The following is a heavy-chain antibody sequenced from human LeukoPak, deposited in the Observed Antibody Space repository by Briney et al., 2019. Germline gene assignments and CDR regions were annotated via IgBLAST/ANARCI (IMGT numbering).Heavy chain of an antibody. J-gene: IGHJ5*02. CDR1: GYSFTSYW. V-gene: IGHV5-10-1*01. CDR3: AILGYCSSTSCYEGGYWFDP. CDR2: IDPSDSYT. Sequence: GESLKISCKGSGYSFTSYWISWVRQMPGKGLEWMGRIDPSDSYTNYSPSFQGHVTIPADKSISTAYLQWSSLKASDTAMYYCAILGYCSSTSCYEGGYWFDPWGQGTLVTVSS. D-gene: IGHD2-2*01.